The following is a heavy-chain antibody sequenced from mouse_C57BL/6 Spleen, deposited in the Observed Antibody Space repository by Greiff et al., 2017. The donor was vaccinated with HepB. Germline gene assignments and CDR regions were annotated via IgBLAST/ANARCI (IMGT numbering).Heavy chain of an antibody. Sequence: VQLQQSGAELARPGASVKLSCKASGYTFTSYGISWVKQRTGQGLEWIGEIYPRSGNTYYNEKFKGKATLTADKSSSKAYMELRSLTSEDSAVYFCARVGYDYDFDYWGQGTTLTVSS. J-gene: IGHJ2*01. CDR1: GYTFTSYG. D-gene: IGHD2-4*01. V-gene: IGHV1-81*01. CDR2: IYPRSGNT. CDR3: ARVGYDYDFDY.